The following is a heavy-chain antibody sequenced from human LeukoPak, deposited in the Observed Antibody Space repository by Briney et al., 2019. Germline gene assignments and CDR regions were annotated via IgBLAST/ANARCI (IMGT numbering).Heavy chain of an antibody. Sequence: GGSLRLSCAASGFTFSSDWMSWVRQAPGKGLEWVANIKQDGSEKYYVDSVKGRFTISRDNAKNSLYLQMNSLRAEDTAVYYCTRRSGWVDYWGQGTLVTVSS. D-gene: IGHD6-19*01. CDR2: IKQDGSEK. CDR3: TRRSGWVDY. J-gene: IGHJ4*02. CDR1: GFTFSSDW. V-gene: IGHV3-7*01.